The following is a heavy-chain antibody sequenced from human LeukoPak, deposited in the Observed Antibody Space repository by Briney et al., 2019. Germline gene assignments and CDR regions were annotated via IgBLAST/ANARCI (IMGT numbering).Heavy chain of an antibody. CDR2: ISAYNGNT. D-gene: IGHD3-22*01. V-gene: IGHV1-18*01. CDR3: ARRAYYYDSSGYPFDY. J-gene: IGHJ4*02. CDR1: GYTFTSYG. Sequence: ASVKVSCKSSGYTFTSYGISWVRQAPGQGLEWMGCISAYNGNTNYAQKLQGRVTMTTDTSMSTAYMELRSLRSDDTAVYYCARRAYYYDSSGYPFDYWGQGTLVTVSS.